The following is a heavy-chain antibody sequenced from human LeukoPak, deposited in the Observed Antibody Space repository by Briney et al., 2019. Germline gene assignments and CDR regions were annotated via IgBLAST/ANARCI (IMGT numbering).Heavy chain of an antibody. J-gene: IGHJ4*02. CDR1: GFTFNNYW. Sequence: GGSLRLSCAASGFTFNNYWMHWVRQVPGKGLVWVSRIVRDGSTTAYADSVKGRFTISRDNAKNTLYLQMNSLSVQDTGVYYCSREGYKYGYAVGHDYCVQGTLVTDSS. V-gene: IGHV3-74*01. CDR2: IVRDGSTT. D-gene: IGHD5-18*01. CDR3: SREGYKYGYAVGHDY.